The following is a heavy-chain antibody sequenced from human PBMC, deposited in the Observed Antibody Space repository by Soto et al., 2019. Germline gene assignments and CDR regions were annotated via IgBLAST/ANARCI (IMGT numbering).Heavy chain of an antibody. J-gene: IGHJ4*02. CDR2: INPSGGST. CDR3: ARGDIVVVVAASYYLDY. V-gene: IGHV1-46*01. Sequence: ASVKVSCKASGYTFTSDYMHWVRQAPGQGLEWMGIINPSGGSTSYAQKFQGRVTMTRDTSTSTVYMELSSLRSEDTAVYYCARGDIVVVVAASYYLDYWGQGTLVTVSS. D-gene: IGHD2-15*01. CDR1: GYTFTSDY.